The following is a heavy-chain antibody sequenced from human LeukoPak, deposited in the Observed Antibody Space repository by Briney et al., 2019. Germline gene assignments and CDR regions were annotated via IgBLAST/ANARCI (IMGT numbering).Heavy chain of an antibody. CDR3: ARVASSSSGPPRV. CDR2: ISSSSSYI. CDR1: GFTFSSYS. V-gene: IGHV3-21*01. D-gene: IGHD6-13*01. Sequence: GGSLRLSCAASGFTFSSYSMNWVRQAPGKGLEWVSSISSSSSYIYYADSVKGRFTISRDNAKNSLYLRMNSLRAEDTAVYYCARVASSSSGPPRVWGQGTLVTVSS. J-gene: IGHJ4*02.